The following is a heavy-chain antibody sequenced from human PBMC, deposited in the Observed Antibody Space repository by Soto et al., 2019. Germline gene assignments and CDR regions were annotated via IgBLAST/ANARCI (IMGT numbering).Heavy chain of an antibody. J-gene: IGHJ6*02. D-gene: IGHD3-22*01. V-gene: IGHV4-34*01. CDR3: ARGGYYDSSGYSPYGMDV. CDR2: INHSGST. CDR1: GGSFSGYY. Sequence: QVQLQQWGAGLLKPSETLSLTCAVYGGSFSGYYWSWIRQPPGKGLEWIGEINHSGSTNYNPYLTSRVTISVDTSKNQFSLKLSSVTAADTAVYYCARGGYYDSSGYSPYGMDVWGQGTTVTVSS.